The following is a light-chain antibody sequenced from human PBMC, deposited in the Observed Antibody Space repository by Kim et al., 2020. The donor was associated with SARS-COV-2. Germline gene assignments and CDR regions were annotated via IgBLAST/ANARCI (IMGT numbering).Light chain of an antibody. V-gene: IGKV1-5*03. CDR3: QQYNIFPWT. J-gene: IGKJ1*01. CDR1: QGISSW. Sequence: DIQMTQSPSSLSASEGDRVTITCRASQGISSWLAWHQQKPGKAPKLLIYDASTLQSGAPSRFSGSGSGTDFTLTISSLQPEDFATYYCQQYNIFPWTFGQGTKVDIK. CDR2: DAS.